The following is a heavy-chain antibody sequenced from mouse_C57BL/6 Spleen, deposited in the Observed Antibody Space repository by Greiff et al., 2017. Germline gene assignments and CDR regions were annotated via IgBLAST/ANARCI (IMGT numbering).Heavy chain of an antibody. V-gene: IGHV3-6*01. D-gene: IGHD2-3*01. J-gene: IGHJ3*01. CDR3: AREGAYDGYYGFAY. CDR1: GYSITSGYY. Sequence: EVQLVESGPGLVKPSQSLSLTCSVTGYSITSGYYWNWIRQFPGNKLEWMGYISYDGSNNYNPSLKNRISITRDTSKNQFFLKLNSVTTEDTATYYCAREGAYDGYYGFAYWGQGTLVTVSA. CDR2: ISYDGSN.